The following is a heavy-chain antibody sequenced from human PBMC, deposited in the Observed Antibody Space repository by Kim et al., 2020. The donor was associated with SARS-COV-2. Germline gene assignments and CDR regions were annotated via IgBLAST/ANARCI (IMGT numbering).Heavy chain of an antibody. J-gene: IGHJ5*02. CDR1: GGSFSGYY. CDR2: INHSGST. Sequence: SETLSLTCAVYGGSFSGYYWSWIRQPPGKGLEWIGEINHSGSTNYNPSLKSRVTISVDTSKNQFSLKLSSVTAADTAVYYCARGRLLAVAGTRNWFDPWGQGTLVTVSS. CDR3: ARGRLLAVAGTRNWFDP. D-gene: IGHD6-19*01. V-gene: IGHV4-34*01.